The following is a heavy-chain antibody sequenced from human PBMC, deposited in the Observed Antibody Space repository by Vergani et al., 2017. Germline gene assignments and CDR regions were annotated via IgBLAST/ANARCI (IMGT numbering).Heavy chain of an antibody. CDR1: GFTFSSYW. J-gene: IGHJ4*02. Sequence: EVQLVESGGGLVQPGGSLRLSCAASGFTFSSYWTSWVRQAPGKGLEWVANIKQDGSEKYYVDSVKGRFTISRDNAKNSLYLQMNSLRAEDTAVYYCAKANYDFWSGYPKRFDYWGQGTLVTVSS. CDR2: IKQDGSEK. V-gene: IGHV3-7*01. CDR3: AKANYDFWSGYPKRFDY. D-gene: IGHD3-3*01.